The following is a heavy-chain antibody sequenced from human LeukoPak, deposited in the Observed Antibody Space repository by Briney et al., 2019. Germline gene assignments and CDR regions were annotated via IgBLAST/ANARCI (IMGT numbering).Heavy chain of an antibody. Sequence: SETLSLTCTVSGGSISSYYWSWIRQPPGKGLEWIGYIYYSGSTNYNPSLKSRVTISVDTSNHQFSLKLSSMTAADTAVYYCARVGDGYSWYFDYWGQGALVTVSS. CDR2: IYYSGST. V-gene: IGHV4-59*01. CDR3: ARVGDGYSWYFDY. D-gene: IGHD5-24*01. CDR1: GGSISSYY. J-gene: IGHJ4*02.